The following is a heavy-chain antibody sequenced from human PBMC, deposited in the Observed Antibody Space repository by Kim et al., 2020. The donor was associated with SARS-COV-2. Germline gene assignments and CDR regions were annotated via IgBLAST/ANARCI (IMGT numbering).Heavy chain of an antibody. J-gene: IGHJ6*02. CDR1: GFTFSSYD. Sequence: GGSLRLSCTASGFTFSSYDIHWVRQAPGKGLEWVALVSHDGSNKSHADSVKGRFTISRDNSKNTLYLQMNSLRHEDTAVYYCARVGPLIGENIVNYYAMDVWGQGTTVTVSS. D-gene: IGHD3-9*01. CDR2: VSHDGSNK. V-gene: IGHV3-30*03. CDR3: ARVGPLIGENIVNYYAMDV.